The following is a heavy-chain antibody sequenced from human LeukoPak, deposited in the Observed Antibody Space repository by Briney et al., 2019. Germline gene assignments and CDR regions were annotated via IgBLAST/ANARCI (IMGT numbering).Heavy chain of an antibody. Sequence: GGSLRLSCAASGFTFSSYGMHWVRQAPGKGLERVAVISYDGSNKYYADSVKGRFTISRDNSKNTLYLQMNSLRAEDTAVYYCAGYYYDSSGYYYPTDYWGQGTLVTVSS. CDR1: GFTFSSYG. V-gene: IGHV3-30*03. CDR3: AGYYYDSSGYYYPTDY. CDR2: ISYDGSNK. J-gene: IGHJ4*02. D-gene: IGHD3-22*01.